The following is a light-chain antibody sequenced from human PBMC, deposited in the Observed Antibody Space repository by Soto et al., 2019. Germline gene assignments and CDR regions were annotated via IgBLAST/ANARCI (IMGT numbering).Light chain of an antibody. J-gene: IGKJ4*01. CDR3: QQYQTTPLT. Sequence: DIVMTQSPDSLAVSLGERATINCKSSQSVLYSSNHPNDLAGYQQKPGQPPPLLMYWASTRESGVPDRFSGSGSRTDFTLTSSSLQAEDVAVYYCQQYQTTPLTFGGGTKVDSK. CDR1: QSVLYSSNHPND. V-gene: IGKV4-1*01. CDR2: WAS.